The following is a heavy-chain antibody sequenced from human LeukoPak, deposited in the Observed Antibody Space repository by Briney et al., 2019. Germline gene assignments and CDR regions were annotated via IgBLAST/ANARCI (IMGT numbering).Heavy chain of an antibody. D-gene: IGHD4-17*01. Sequence: PGGSLGPSFAALGFPFTSFKMNWVGQAPGGGRGWVPAISSSGDRTYYADSVKGRFTISRDNSKNTLYLQMNSLRAEDTAIYYCAKDVDYGDYVVYWGQGTLVTVSS. CDR1: GFPFTSFK. CDR3: AKDVDYGDYVVY. CDR2: ISSSGDRT. J-gene: IGHJ4*02. V-gene: IGHV3-23*01.